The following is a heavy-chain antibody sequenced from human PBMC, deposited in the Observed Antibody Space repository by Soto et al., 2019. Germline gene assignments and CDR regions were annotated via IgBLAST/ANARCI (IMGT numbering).Heavy chain of an antibody. CDR3: ASCPPRTSGVVSADPDD. V-gene: IGHV4-34*01. D-gene: IGHD2-2*01. CDR2: INHSGST. Sequence: SETLSLTCAVYGGSFSGYYWSWIRQPPGKGLEWIGEINHSGSTNYNPSLKSRVTISVDTSKNQFSLKLSSVTAADTAVYYCASCPPRTSGVVSADPDDWGQGALVTVSS. J-gene: IGHJ4*02. CDR1: GGSFSGYY.